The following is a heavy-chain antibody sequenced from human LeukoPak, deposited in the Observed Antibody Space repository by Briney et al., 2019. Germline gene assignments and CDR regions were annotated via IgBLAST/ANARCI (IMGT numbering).Heavy chain of an antibody. D-gene: IGHD3-16*01. CDR3: ARDGGEFDP. CDR2: ISSSSSYI. J-gene: IGHJ5*02. V-gene: IGHV3-21*01. CDR1: GFTFNTYS. Sequence: GGSLRLSCAASGFTFNTYSMNWVRQAPGKGLEWVSSISSSSSYISYADSVKGRFTISRDNAKNSLYLQMNSLRAEDTAVYYCARDGGEFDPWGQGTLVTVSS.